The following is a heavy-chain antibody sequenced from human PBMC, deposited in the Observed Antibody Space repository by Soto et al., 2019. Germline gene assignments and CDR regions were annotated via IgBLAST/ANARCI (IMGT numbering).Heavy chain of an antibody. CDR3: ARVGFMITFGGVIVRPGYFDY. J-gene: IGHJ4*02. CDR1: GFTFSDYY. D-gene: IGHD3-16*02. Sequence: PGGSLRLSCAASGFTFSDYYMSWIRQAPGKGLEWVSYISSSGSTIYYADSVKGRFTISRDNAKNSLYLQMNSLRAEDTAVYYCARVGFMITFGGVIVRPGYFDYWGQGTLVTVSS. V-gene: IGHV3-11*01. CDR2: ISSSGSTI.